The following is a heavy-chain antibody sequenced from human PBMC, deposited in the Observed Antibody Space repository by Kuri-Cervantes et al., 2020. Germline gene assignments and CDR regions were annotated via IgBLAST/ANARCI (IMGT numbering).Heavy chain of an antibody. V-gene: IGHV4-4*02. CDR1: GGSISSSNW. CDR3: ASGVTLYYFDY. Sequence: SETLSLTCAVSGGSISSSNWWSWVRQPPGKGLEWIGEIYHSGSTNYNPSLKSRVTISVDKSKNQFSLNLNSVTAADTAVYYCASGVTLYYFDYWGQGTLVTVSS. D-gene: IGHD2-8*01. CDR2: IYHSGST. J-gene: IGHJ4*02.